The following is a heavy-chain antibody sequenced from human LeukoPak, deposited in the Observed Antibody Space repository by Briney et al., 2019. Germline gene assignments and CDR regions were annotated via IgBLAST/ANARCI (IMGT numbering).Heavy chain of an antibody. CDR1: GYTFTGYY. J-gene: IGHJ3*02. D-gene: IGHD1-26*01. CDR3: ARGMYSGSYDVAFDI. Sequence: ASVKVSGKTSGYTFTGYYMHWVRQAPGQGLEWMGIINPSGGSTSYAQKFQGRVTMTRDTSTSTVYMELSSLRSEDTAVYYCARGMYSGSYDVAFDIWGQGTMVTVSS. V-gene: IGHV1-46*01. CDR2: INPSGGST.